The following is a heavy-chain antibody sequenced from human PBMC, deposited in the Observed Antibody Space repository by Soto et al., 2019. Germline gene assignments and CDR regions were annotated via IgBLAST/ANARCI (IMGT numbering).Heavy chain of an antibody. CDR2: ISAYNGNT. V-gene: IGHV1-18*01. D-gene: IGHD6-13*01. J-gene: IGHJ6*02. Sequence: QVQLVQSGAEVKKPGASVNVSCKASGYTFTSYGISCVRQAPGQGLEVMGWISAYNGNTNYAQKLQGRVTMTTDSSTSTAYMELRSPRSDDTAVYYCARCGVRSGQQLVSYYYYGMDVWGQWTKVTVSS. CDR1: GYTFTSYG. CDR3: ARCGVRSGQQLVSYYYYGMDV.